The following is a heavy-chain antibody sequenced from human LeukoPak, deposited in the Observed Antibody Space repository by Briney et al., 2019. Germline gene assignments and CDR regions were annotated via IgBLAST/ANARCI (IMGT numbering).Heavy chain of an antibody. J-gene: IGHJ2*01. D-gene: IGHD7-27*01. CDR1: GYIFGIYG. Sequence: PGGSLRLFCEASGYIFGIYGTPWVRQAPGKGLEWVSGITGSSTWTYYADSVRGRFTISRDNSKNALHLQMNNLTADDPAIYYCARELVSLGTGYFDLWGRGTLVTVSS. CDR3: ARELVSLGTGYFDL. V-gene: IGHV3-23*01. CDR2: ITGSSTWT.